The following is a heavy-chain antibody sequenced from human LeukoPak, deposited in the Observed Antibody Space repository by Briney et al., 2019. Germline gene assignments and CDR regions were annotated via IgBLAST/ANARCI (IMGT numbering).Heavy chain of an antibody. D-gene: IGHD2-8*02. Sequence: GGSLRLSRVASGYCFRNYGMYWVRQGTGKGLEWGSYIWSDGNNKKYGDSVKGRFTISRDNSNNMLYLQMDSLRPEDTSVYYCAKDPGASVPGFYMDVWGKGTTVIVSS. CDR3: AKDPGASVPGFYMDV. CDR2: IWSDGNNK. J-gene: IGHJ6*03. V-gene: IGHV3-30*02. CDR1: GYCFRNYG.